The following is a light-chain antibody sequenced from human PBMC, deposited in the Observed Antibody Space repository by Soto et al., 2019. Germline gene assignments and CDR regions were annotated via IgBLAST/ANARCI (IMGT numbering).Light chain of an antibody. CDR2: EVS. J-gene: IGLJ2*01. CDR3: SSFAGSNNVI. Sequence: QSALTQPPSASGSPGQPVTISCIGTSSDVGGYNYVSWYQQHPGKAPKLMIYEVSKRPSGVPDRFSGSMSGNTASLTVSGLQAEDEADYYCSSFAGSNNVIFGGGTKLTVL. V-gene: IGLV2-8*01. CDR1: SSDVGGYNY.